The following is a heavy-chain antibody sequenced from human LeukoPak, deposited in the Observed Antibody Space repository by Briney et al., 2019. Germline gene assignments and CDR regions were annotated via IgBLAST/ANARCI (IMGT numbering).Heavy chain of an antibody. CDR2: ISGSGDNT. D-gene: IGHD3-22*01. Sequence: GGSLRLSCAASGFTFSSYAMSWVRQAPGKGPEWVSGISGSGDNTYYADSVKGRFTISRDNSKNTLYVQVNSLGTEDTAAYYCAKRSYYDSSGSFYFDYWGQGTLVTVSS. J-gene: IGHJ4*02. CDR3: AKRSYYDSSGSFYFDY. V-gene: IGHV3-23*01. CDR1: GFTFSSYA.